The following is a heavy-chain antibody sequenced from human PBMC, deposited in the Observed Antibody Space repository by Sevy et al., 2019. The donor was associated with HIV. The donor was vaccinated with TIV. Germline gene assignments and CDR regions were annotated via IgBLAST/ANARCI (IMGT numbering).Heavy chain of an antibody. J-gene: IGHJ5*02. D-gene: IGHD6-19*01. Sequence: GGSLRLSCAASGFTFSSYGMHWVRQAPGKGLEWVAVISYDGNNKYYADSVRGRFTISRDNSKNTLYLQMNSLRAEDRAVYYCAKGGQWLVRDWFDPWGQGTLVTVSS. CDR2: ISYDGNNK. CDR3: AKGGQWLVRDWFDP. V-gene: IGHV3-30*18. CDR1: GFTFSSYG.